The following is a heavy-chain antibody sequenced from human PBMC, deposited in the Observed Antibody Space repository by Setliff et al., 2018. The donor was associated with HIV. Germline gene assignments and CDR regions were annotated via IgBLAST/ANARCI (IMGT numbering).Heavy chain of an antibody. D-gene: IGHD1-26*01. Sequence: SLTCTVSGAGIISYSWSWIRQPAGKGLEWIGRVYSSGSTNYNPSLRNRLTMSVDTSKKQFSLELSSVTAADTAVYYCARGSVIVADALDIWGQGTMVTVSS. V-gene: IGHV4-4*07. J-gene: IGHJ3*02. CDR3: ARGSVIVADALDI. CDR1: GAGIISYS. CDR2: VYSSGST.